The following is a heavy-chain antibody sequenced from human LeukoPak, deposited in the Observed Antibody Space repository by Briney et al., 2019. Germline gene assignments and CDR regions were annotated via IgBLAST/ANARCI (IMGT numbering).Heavy chain of an antibody. D-gene: IGHD5-12*01. J-gene: IGHJ4*02. V-gene: IGHV3-74*03. CDR1: GFTFSDYW. Sequence: GGSLRLSCAASGFTFSDYWMHWVRQAPGKGLVWVPLIKSDGNSAMYADSVEGRFSISRDNAKNTVYLQMNSLRAEDTAVYFCTREVASAAFDYWGQGTPVTVSS. CDR2: IKSDGNSA. CDR3: TREVASAAFDY.